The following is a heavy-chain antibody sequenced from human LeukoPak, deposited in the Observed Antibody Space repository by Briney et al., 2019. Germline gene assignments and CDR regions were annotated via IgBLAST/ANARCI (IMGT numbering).Heavy chain of an antibody. D-gene: IGHD6-6*01. J-gene: IGHJ4*02. CDR2: ISSSSSYI. CDR1: GFSFRTSW. Sequence: GGSLRLSCAASGFSFRTSWMHWVRQAPGKGLVWVSSISSSSSYIYYADSVKGRFTISRDNAKNSLYLQVNSLRAEDTAVYYCAREIAGRSFDSWGQGTLVTVSS. CDR3: AREIAGRSFDS. V-gene: IGHV3-21*01.